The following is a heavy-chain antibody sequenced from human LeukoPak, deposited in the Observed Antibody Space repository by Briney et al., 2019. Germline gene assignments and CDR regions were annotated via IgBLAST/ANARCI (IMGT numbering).Heavy chain of an antibody. Sequence: GGSLRLSCAASGCTFSSYAMSWVRQAPGKGLEWVSAISGSDGSTYYADSVKGRFTISRDNSKNTLYLQMNSLRAEDTAVYYCAKPLSFDWLLSYFDYWGQGTLVTVSS. J-gene: IGHJ4*02. CDR3: AKPLSFDWLLSYFDY. CDR1: GCTFSSYA. V-gene: IGHV3-23*01. CDR2: ISGSDGST. D-gene: IGHD3-9*01.